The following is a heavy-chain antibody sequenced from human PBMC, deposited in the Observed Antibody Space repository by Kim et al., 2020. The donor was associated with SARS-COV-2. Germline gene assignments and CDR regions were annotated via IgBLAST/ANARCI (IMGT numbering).Heavy chain of an antibody. V-gene: IGHV4-39*01. CDR3: AGSPPPGDSGYRNWFDP. Sequence: SETLSLTCTVSGGSISSSSYYWGWIRQPPGKGLEWIGSIYYIGSTYYNPSLKSRVTISVDTSKNQFSLKLSSVTAADTAVYYCAGSPPPGDSGYRNWFDPWGQGTLVTVSS. CDR2: IYYIGST. J-gene: IGHJ5*02. CDR1: GGSISSSSYY. D-gene: IGHD5-12*01.